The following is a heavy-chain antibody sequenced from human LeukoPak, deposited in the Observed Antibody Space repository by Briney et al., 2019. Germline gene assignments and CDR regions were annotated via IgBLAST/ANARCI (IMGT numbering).Heavy chain of an antibody. Sequence: GASVKVSCKASGYTFTGYYMHWVRQAPGQGLEWMGIINPSGGSTSYAQKFQGRVTMTRDTSTSTVYMELSSLRSEDTAVYYCASFGTSYELDYWGQGTLVTVSS. D-gene: IGHD2-2*01. J-gene: IGHJ4*02. CDR3: ASFGTSYELDY. CDR1: GYTFTGYY. CDR2: INPSGGST. V-gene: IGHV1-46*01.